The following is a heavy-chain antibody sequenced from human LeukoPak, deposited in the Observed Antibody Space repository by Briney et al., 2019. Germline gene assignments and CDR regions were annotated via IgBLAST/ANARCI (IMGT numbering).Heavy chain of an antibody. J-gene: IGHJ4*02. CDR2: ISSSGSTI. CDR3: ARVFIVVVPATSVVFYFDY. D-gene: IGHD2-2*01. Sequence: PGGSLRLSCAASGFTFSDYYMSWIRQAPGKGLEWVSYISSSGSTIYYADSVKGRFTISRDNAKNSLYLQMNSLRAEDTAVYYCARVFIVVVPATSVVFYFDYWGQGTLVTVSS. CDR1: GFTFSDYY. V-gene: IGHV3-11*04.